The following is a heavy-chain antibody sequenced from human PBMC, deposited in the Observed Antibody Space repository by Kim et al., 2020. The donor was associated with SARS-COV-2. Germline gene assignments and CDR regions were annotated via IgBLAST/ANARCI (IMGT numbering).Heavy chain of an antibody. D-gene: IGHD6-19*01. CDR1: GFTFSSYG. V-gene: IGHV3-48*04. J-gene: IGHJ4*02. CDR3: ARDRGWYGPIDY. CDR2: ISSSGSTI. Sequence: GGSLRLSCAASGFTFSSYGMHWVRQAPGKGLEWVSYISSSGSTIYYADSVKGRFTISRDNAKNSLYLQMNSLRAEDTAVYYCARDRGWYGPIDYWGQGTLVTVSS.